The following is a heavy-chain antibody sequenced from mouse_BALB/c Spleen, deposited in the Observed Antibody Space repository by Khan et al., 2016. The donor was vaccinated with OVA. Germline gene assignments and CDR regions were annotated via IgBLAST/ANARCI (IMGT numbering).Heavy chain of an antibody. CDR3: ARWPRGY. V-gene: IGHV14-3*02. CDR2: IDPANGNT. Sequence: VQLQQSGAELVKPGASVKLSCTASGYNIKDNYMHWVKQRPEQGLEWIGRIDPANGNTEYEPKFQGKATITADTPSNTAYLQLSRLTSEDTAVYYCARWPRGYWGQGTTLTVSS. J-gene: IGHJ2*01. CDR1: GYNIKDNY.